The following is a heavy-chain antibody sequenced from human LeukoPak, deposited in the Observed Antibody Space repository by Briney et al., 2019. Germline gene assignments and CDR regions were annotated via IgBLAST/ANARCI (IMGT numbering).Heavy chain of an antibody. D-gene: IGHD2-2*01. CDR3: ASQGSTSPYY. Sequence: SVKVSCKASGYTFTSYAMHWVRQAPGQGLEWIGGITPIFGTPNYAQKFQGRVTITADESTRTAYMELRSPRSEDTAVYYCASQGSTSPYYWGQGTLVTVSS. V-gene: IGHV1-69*13. J-gene: IGHJ4*02. CDR2: ITPIFGTP. CDR1: GYTFTSYA.